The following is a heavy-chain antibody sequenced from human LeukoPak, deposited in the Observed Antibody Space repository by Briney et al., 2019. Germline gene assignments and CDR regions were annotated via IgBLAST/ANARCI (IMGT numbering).Heavy chain of an antibody. CDR1: GYTFIGYY. CDR2: INPNSGGT. D-gene: IGHD5-18*01. V-gene: IGHV1-2*02. J-gene: IGHJ4*02. CDR3: ARDRSPAPGRSYGRGHFDY. Sequence: ASVKVSCKASGYTFIGYYIHWVRQTPGQGLEWMGWINPNSGGTNYAQKFQGRVTMTRDTSISTAYMELSRLRSDDTAVYYCARDRSPAPGRSYGRGHFDYWGQGTLVTVSS.